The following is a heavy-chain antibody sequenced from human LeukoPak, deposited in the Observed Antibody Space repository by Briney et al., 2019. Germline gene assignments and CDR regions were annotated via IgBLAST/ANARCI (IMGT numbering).Heavy chain of an antibody. Sequence: PGGSLRLSCAASGFTVSNNYMSWVRQAPGKGLEWVSIIYSGGDTYYADSVKGRFTISRDISKNTLYVQMNSLRAEDTAVYYCARASYDNSGYQYYFDYWGQGTLVTVSS. D-gene: IGHD3-22*01. CDR3: ARASYDNSGYQYYFDY. V-gene: IGHV3-53*01. CDR1: GFTVSNNY. J-gene: IGHJ4*02. CDR2: IYSGGDT.